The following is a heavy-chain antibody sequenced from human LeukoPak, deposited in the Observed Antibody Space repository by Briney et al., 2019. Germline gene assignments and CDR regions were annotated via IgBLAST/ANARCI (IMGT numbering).Heavy chain of an antibody. J-gene: IGHJ6*02. D-gene: IGHD3-3*01. V-gene: IGHV4-59*01. Sequence: PSETLSLTCTVSGGSISSYYWSWIRQPPGKGLEWIAYISDIGSINYNPSLKSRVTISLDTSKNQFSLKLSSVTAADTAVYYCARRRSFWSGYYAYGMDVWGQGTTVTVSS. CDR1: GGSISSYY. CDR2: ISDIGSI. CDR3: ARRRSFWSGYYAYGMDV.